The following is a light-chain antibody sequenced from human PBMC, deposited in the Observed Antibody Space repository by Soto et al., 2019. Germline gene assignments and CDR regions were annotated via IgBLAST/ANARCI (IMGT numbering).Light chain of an antibody. Sequence: DIQMTQSPSSLSASVGDRVTITCRASQSISSYLNWYQQKPGKAPKLLIYAASSLQSGVPSRFSVSGSGTDFTLTISSLQPEDFATDYCQQSYSTPRTFGQGTQVEIK. J-gene: IGKJ1*01. CDR3: QQSYSTPRT. V-gene: IGKV1-39*01. CDR2: AAS. CDR1: QSISSY.